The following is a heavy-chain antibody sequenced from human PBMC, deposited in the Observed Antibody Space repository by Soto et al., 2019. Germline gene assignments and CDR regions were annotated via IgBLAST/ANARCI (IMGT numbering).Heavy chain of an antibody. D-gene: IGHD5-12*01. V-gene: IGHV4-61*01. CDR3: ARDGDGYNY. CDR2: IYYSGST. J-gene: IGHJ4*02. Sequence: QVQLQESGPGLVKPSETLSLTCTVSGGSVSSGSYYWSWIRQPPGKGLEWIGYIYYSGSTNYNPSLKSRATISADTPKNQFSLKLSSVTAGDTAVYYCARDGDGYNYWGQGTLVTVSS. CDR1: GGSVSSGSYY.